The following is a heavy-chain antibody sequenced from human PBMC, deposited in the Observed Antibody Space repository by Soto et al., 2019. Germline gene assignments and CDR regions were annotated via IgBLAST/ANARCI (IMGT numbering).Heavy chain of an antibody. CDR1: GFTFSSYA. J-gene: IGHJ6*02. V-gene: IGHV3-30-3*01. D-gene: IGHD6-13*01. CDR2: ISYDGSNK. CDR3: AKGIAASRSEPYYYYYGMDV. Sequence: GGSLRLSCAASGFTFSSYAMHWVRQAPGKGLEWVAVISYDGSNKYYADSVKGRFTISRDNSKNTLYLQMNSLRAEDTAVYYCAKGIAASRSEPYYYYYGMDVWGQGTTVTVSS.